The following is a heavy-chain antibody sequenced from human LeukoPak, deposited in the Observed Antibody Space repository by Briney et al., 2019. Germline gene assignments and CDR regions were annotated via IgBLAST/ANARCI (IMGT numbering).Heavy chain of an antibody. D-gene: IGHD6-13*01. V-gene: IGHV3-48*04. CDR2: ISSSGSTI. CDR3: ARTESSSWYGTVDY. CDR1: GFAFSSYN. Sequence: GGSLRLSCAASGFAFSSYNMNWVRQAPGKGLEWVSYISSSGSTIYYADSVKGRFTISRDNAKNSLYLQMNSLRAEDTAVYYCARTESSSWYGTVDYWAREPWSPSPQ. J-gene: IGHJ4*02.